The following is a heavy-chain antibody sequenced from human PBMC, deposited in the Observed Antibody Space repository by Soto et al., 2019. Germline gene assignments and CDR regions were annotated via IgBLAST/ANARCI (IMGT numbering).Heavy chain of an antibody. J-gene: IGHJ6*02. Sequence: GGSLRLSCAASGFTFSNYAMSWVRQAPGKGLEWVSVISGSGGTTYYADSVKGRFIISRDNSKNTLFLQMNSLRAEDTAVYYCAKEQWLERDYYGMDVWGQGTTVT. CDR1: GFTFSNYA. CDR3: AKEQWLERDYYGMDV. V-gene: IGHV3-23*01. CDR2: ISGSGGTT. D-gene: IGHD6-19*01.